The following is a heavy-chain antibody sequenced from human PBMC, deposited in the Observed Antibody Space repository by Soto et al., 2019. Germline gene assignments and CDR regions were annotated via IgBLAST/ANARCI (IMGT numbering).Heavy chain of an antibody. D-gene: IGHD4-17*01. Sequence: GASVKVSCKASGYTFTSYDINWVRQATGQGLEYLGWMNPNSGNTGYVQKFQGRVTMTWDSSITTAYMELSSLRSEDTAVYFCARGVKYGAYSRWFDPWGPGTLVTVSS. V-gene: IGHV1-8*01. CDR3: ARGVKYGAYSRWFDP. CDR2: MNPNSGNT. J-gene: IGHJ5*02. CDR1: GYTFTSYD.